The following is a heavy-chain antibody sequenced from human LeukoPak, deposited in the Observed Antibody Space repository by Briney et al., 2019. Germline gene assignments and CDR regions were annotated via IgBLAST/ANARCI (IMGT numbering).Heavy chain of an antibody. Sequence: SQTLSLTCAVSGGSISSGGYSWSWIRQPPGKGLEWIGYIYHSGGTSYNPSLKSRVTISVDRSKNQFSLKLSSVTAADTAVYYCARHKLVIRQYCSSTSCYTSYFDYWGQGTLVTVSS. CDR2: IYHSGGT. D-gene: IGHD2-2*02. CDR3: ARHKLVIRQYCSSTSCYTSYFDY. CDR1: GGSISSGGYS. J-gene: IGHJ4*02. V-gene: IGHV4-30-2*01.